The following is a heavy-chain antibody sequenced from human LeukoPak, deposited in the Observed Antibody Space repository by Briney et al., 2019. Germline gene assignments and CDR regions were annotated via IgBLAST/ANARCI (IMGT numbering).Heavy chain of an antibody. J-gene: IGHJ5*01. D-gene: IGHD6-19*01. CDR2: ISAYNGNT. CDR3: TRGGIAMAVNNWFDS. Sequence: GASVKVSCKASGYDFITYAISWGRQAPGQGLEWMGWISAYNGNTVYAQDFQGRVTMTTDTSASTVFLDLRSLRSDDTAVYYCTRGGIAMAVNNWFDSWGQGTLVTVSS. V-gene: IGHV1-18*01. CDR1: GYDFITYA.